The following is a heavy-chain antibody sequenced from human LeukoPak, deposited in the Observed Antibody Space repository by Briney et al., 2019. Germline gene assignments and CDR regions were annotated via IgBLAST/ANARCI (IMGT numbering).Heavy chain of an antibody. J-gene: IGHJ6*02. D-gene: IGHD3-3*01. CDR1: GGTFSSYA. Sequence: ASVKVSCKASGGTFSSYAISWVRQAPGQGLEWMGGIIPIFGTANYAQKFQGRVTITADESTSTAYMELSSLRSEDTAVYYCARCFYSPRGVDYDFWSGYYYGMGVWGQGTTVTVSS. CDR3: ARCFYSPRGVDYDFWSGYYYGMGV. V-gene: IGHV1-69*13. CDR2: IIPIFGTA.